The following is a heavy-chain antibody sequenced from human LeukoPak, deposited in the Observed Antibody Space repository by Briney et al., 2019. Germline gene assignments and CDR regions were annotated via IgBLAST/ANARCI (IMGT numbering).Heavy chain of an antibody. D-gene: IGHD6-13*01. V-gene: IGHV5-10-1*01. Sequence: GESLKISCKGSGYSFTSYWISWVRQMPGKGLEWMGRIDPSDSYTNYSPSFQGHVTISADKSISTAYLQWSSLKASDTATYYCARRGAAAGTFDYWGQGTLVTVSS. J-gene: IGHJ4*02. CDR1: GYSFTSYW. CDR3: ARRGAAAGTFDY. CDR2: IDPSDSYT.